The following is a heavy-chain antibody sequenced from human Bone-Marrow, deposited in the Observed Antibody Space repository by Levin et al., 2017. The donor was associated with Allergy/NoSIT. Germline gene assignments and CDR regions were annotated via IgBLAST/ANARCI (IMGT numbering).Heavy chain of an antibody. CDR3: AREDSWNYDY. J-gene: IGHJ4*02. Sequence: GGSLRLSCAASGFTFSRYAMAWVRQAPGQGLEWVSGMSGSGGRTVYVDSVKGRFTISRDNSKNIMYLQMNSLRVEDTALYYCAREDSWNYDYWGQGTLVTVSS. CDR2: MSGSGGRT. V-gene: IGHV3-23*01. CDR1: GFTFSRYA. D-gene: IGHD1-7*01.